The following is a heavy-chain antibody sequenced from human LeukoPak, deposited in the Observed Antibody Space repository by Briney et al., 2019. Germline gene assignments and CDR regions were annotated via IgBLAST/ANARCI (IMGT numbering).Heavy chain of an antibody. Sequence: ASVKVSCKASGYTFTSYYMHWVRQAPGQGLEWMGIINPSGGSTSYAQKFQGRVTMTRDMSTSTVYMELSSLRSEDTAVYYCARAIQRGYSYGYFYYYYMDVWGKGTAVTVSS. D-gene: IGHD5-18*01. V-gene: IGHV1-46*01. J-gene: IGHJ6*03. CDR3: ARAIQRGYSYGYFYYYYMDV. CDR2: INPSGGST. CDR1: GYTFTSYY.